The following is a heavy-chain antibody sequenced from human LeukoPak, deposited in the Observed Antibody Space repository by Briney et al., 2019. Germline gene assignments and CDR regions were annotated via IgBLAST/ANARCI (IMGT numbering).Heavy chain of an antibody. D-gene: IGHD3-3*01. CDR3: ANTIFGVVTMKAFDI. Sequence: ASVKVSCKASGGTFSSYTISWVRQAPGQGLEWMGRIIPILGIANYAQKFQGRVTITADKSTSTAYMELSSLRSEDTAVYYCANTIFGVVTMKAFDIWGQGTMVTVSS. CDR1: GGTFSSYT. V-gene: IGHV1-69*02. CDR2: IIPILGIA. J-gene: IGHJ3*02.